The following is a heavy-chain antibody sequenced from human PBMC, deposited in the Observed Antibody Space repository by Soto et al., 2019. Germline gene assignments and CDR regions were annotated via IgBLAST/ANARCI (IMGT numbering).Heavy chain of an antibody. Sequence: GGSLRLSCAASGFTFSNAWMNWVRQAPGKGLEWVSSISSSSSYIYYADSVKGRFTISRDNAKNSLYLQMNSLRAEDTAVYYCARKVVVVVAAGQRAFDIWGQGTMVTVSS. D-gene: IGHD2-15*01. CDR3: ARKVVVVVAAGQRAFDI. CDR1: GFTFSNAW. CDR2: ISSSSSYI. J-gene: IGHJ3*02. V-gene: IGHV3-21*01.